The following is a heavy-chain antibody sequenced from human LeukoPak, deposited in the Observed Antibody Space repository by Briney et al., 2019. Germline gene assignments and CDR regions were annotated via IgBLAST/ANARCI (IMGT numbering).Heavy chain of an antibody. CDR1: GGPISGYY. CDR2: IYYSGRT. Sequence: SETLSLTCTVSGGPISGYYWNWIRQPPGKGLEWIGSIYYSGRTSFNGSLKTRITMSVDTSKNQFSLKLTSVTTADTAVYFCARDSAGDYWLEPWGQGTPVTVSS. D-gene: IGHD7-27*01. V-gene: IGHV4-59*01. J-gene: IGHJ5*02. CDR3: ARDSAGDYWLEP.